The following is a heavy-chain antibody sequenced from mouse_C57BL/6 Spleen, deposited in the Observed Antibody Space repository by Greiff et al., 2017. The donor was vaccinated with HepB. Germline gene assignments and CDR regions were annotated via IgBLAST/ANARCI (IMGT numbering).Heavy chain of an antibody. CDR3: AREVYGSNCGVAY. D-gene: IGHD1-1*01. J-gene: IGHJ3*01. CDR2: ISYDGSN. Sequence: EVQLQQSGPGLVKPSQSLSLTCSVTGYSITSGYYWNWIRQFPGNKLEWMGYISYDGSNNYNPSLKNRISITRDTSKNQFFLKLKSVTTADTATYYCAREVYGSNCGVAYWGQGTLVTVSA. CDR1: GYSITSGYY. V-gene: IGHV3-6*01.